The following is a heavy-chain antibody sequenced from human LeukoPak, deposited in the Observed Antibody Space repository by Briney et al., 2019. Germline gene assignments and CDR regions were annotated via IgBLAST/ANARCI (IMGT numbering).Heavy chain of an antibody. CDR1: GFRFSDYG. CDR3: AKTTGGNAYDYIDY. Sequence: PGGSLRLSCAASGFRFSDYGMNWVRQAPGKGLAWVSAISGSGSSPNYSDSVKGRFTISRDNSKNTLYLQMNSLRAEDTAVYYCAKTTGGNAYDYIDYWGQGTLVTVSS. J-gene: IGHJ4*02. D-gene: IGHD5-12*01. V-gene: IGHV3-23*01. CDR2: ISGSGSSP.